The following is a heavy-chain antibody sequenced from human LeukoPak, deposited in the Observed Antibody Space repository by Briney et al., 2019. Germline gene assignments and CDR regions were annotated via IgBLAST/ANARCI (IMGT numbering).Heavy chain of an antibody. D-gene: IGHD5-18*01. V-gene: IGHV5-51*01. CDR2: MYPGDSDT. J-gene: IGHJ4*02. Sequence: GESLKISRKGSGYSFTTYWIGWGREMPGKGLRWMGVMYPGDSDTRYSPSFQGQVTISADKSISTAYLQWSSLKASDTAMYYCARWQLWSQLFDYWGQGTLVTVSS. CDR3: ARWQLWSQLFDY. CDR1: GYSFTTYW.